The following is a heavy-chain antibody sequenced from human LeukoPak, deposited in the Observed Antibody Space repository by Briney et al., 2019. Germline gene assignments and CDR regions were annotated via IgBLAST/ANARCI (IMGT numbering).Heavy chain of an antibody. J-gene: IGHJ4*02. CDR3: ACSSWYSRFDY. D-gene: IGHD6-13*01. CDR1: GFTFSSYW. CDR2: INSDGSST. Sequence: GGSLRLPCAASGFTFSSYWMHWVRQAPGKGLVWVSRINSDGSSTSYADSVKGRFTISRDNAKNTLYLQMNSLRAEDTAVYYCACSSWYSRFDYWGQGTLVTVSS. V-gene: IGHV3-74*01.